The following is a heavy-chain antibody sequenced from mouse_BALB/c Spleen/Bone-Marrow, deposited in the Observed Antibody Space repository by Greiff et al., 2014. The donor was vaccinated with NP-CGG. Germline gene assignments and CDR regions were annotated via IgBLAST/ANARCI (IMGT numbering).Heavy chain of an antibody. CDR3: ARRDGSYFDY. CDR2: INPGSGGT. J-gene: IGHJ2*01. V-gene: IGHV1-54*01. D-gene: IGHD3-3*01. Sequence: QVQLQQSGAELVRPGTSVKGSCKASGYAFTNYLIEWVKQRPGQGLEWIGMINPGSGGTNYNEKFKGKATLTADKSSSTAYMQLSSLTSDDSAVYFCARRDGSYFDYWGQGTTLTVSS. CDR1: GYAFTNYL.